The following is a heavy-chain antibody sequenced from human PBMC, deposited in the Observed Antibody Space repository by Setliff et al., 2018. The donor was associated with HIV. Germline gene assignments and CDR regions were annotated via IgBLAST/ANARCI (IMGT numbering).Heavy chain of an antibody. D-gene: IGHD3-3*01. V-gene: IGHV4-59*01. CDR2: IYYSGRT. Sequence: SETLSLTCSVSGGSISGYYWNWIRQPPGKGLEWIGCIYYSGRTTYNSSLKSRVTISLDTSKKQFPLKLNSVTAADTAVYYCARGLMSYNFWGGRNDYHYMDVWGKGTTVTVSS. J-gene: IGHJ6*03. CDR3: ARGLMSYNFWGGRNDYHYMDV. CDR1: GGSISGYY.